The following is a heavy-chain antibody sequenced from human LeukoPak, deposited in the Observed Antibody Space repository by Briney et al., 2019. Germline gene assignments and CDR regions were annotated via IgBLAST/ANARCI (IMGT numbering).Heavy chain of an antibody. CDR2: MNPNSGNT. J-gene: IGHJ6*03. CDR1: GYTFTSYD. CDR3: ARFNWELKHYYYYYMDV. Sequence: ASVKVSCKASGYTFTSYDINWVRQATGQGLEWMGWMNPNSGNTGYAQKFQGRVTITRNTSISTAYMELSSLRSEDTAVYYCARFNWELKHYYYYYMDVWGKGTAVTVSS. D-gene: IGHD4-23*01. V-gene: IGHV1-8*03.